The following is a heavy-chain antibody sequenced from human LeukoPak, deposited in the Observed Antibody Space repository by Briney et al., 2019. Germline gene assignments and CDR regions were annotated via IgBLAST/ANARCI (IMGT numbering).Heavy chain of an antibody. CDR3: ARRYCSGGSCYSPYYYGMDV. Sequence: SVKVSCKASGGTFSSYAISWVRQAPGQGLEWTGRIIPILGIANYAQKFQGRVTITADKSTSTAYMELSSLRSEDTAVYYCARRYCSGGSCYSPYYYGMDVWGQGTTVTVSS. CDR2: IIPILGIA. CDR1: GGTFSSYA. D-gene: IGHD2-15*01. V-gene: IGHV1-69*04. J-gene: IGHJ6*02.